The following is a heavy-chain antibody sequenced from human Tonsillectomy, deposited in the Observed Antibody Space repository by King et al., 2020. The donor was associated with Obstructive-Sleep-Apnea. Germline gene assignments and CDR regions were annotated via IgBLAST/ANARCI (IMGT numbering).Heavy chain of an antibody. Sequence: VQLVESGGGLVKPGGSLRLSCAASGFIFSDYYMTWIRQAPGRGLEWVSYISKSGSTMYYTDSVKGRFTISRDTAKNSLFLQMNSLRADDTAVYYCARAYDILTGGIDYWGQGTLVTVSS. CDR2: ISKSGSTM. J-gene: IGHJ4*02. CDR1: GFIFSDYY. CDR3: ARAYDILTGGIDY. D-gene: IGHD3-9*01. V-gene: IGHV3-11*01.